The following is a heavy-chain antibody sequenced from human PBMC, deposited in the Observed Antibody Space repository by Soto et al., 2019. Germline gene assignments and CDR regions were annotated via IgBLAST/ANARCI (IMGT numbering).Heavy chain of an antibody. V-gene: IGHV3-23*01. Sequence: PGGSLRLSCVASGFTFSSYAMSWVRQAPGKGLEWVSGISGSGGTTDYADSVKGRFTISRDNAKNTLSLQMNSLRVEDTAVYFCAKDDLQRTAARVFCFDYWGQGSQVTVSS. CDR1: GFTFSSYA. CDR3: AKDDLQRTAARVFCFDY. D-gene: IGHD6-6*01. J-gene: IGHJ4*02. CDR2: ISGSGGTT.